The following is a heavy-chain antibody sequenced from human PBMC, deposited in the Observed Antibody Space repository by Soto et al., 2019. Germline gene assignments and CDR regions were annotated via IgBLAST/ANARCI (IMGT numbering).Heavy chain of an antibody. V-gene: IGHV1-46*01. CDR2: INPSGGST. Sequence: ASVKVSCKASGYTFTSYYMHWVRQAPGQGLEWMGIINPSGGSTSYAQKFQGRVRITADESTNTVHMELSSLRSEDTAMYYCASSYGTSWYGDWWGQGTLVTVSS. J-gene: IGHJ4*02. CDR3: ASSYGTSWYGDW. D-gene: IGHD6-13*01. CDR1: GYTFTSYY.